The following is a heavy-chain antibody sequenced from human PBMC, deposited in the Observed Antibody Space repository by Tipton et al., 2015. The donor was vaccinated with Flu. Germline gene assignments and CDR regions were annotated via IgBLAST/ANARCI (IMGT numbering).Heavy chain of an antibody. Sequence: LRLSCTVSGGSISSGSYYWSWIRQPAGKGLEWIGRIYTSGSTNYNPSLKSRVTISVDTSKNQFSLKLSSVTAADTAVYDCARDNYDYVWGSYRYNYFDYWGQGTLVTVSS. J-gene: IGHJ4*02. V-gene: IGHV4-61*02. CDR3: ARDNYDYVWGSYRYNYFDY. CDR2: IYTSGST. D-gene: IGHD3-16*02. CDR1: GGSISSGSYY.